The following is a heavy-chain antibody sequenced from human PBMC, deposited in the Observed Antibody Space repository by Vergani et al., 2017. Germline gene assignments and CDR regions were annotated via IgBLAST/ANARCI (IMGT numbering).Heavy chain of an antibody. Sequence: QLQLQESGSGLVKPSQTLSLTCAVSGGSISSGGYSWRWIRQPPGKGLEWIGYIYHSGSTYYNPSLKSRVTISVDRAKNQFSLKLSSVTAADTAGYYCARESRSHFDYWGQGTLVTVSS. V-gene: IGHV4-30-2*01. CDR2: IYHSGST. CDR1: GGSISSGGYS. CDR3: ARESRSHFDY. J-gene: IGHJ4*02.